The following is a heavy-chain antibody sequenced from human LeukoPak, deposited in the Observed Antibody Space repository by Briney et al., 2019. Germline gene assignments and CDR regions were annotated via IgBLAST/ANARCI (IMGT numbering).Heavy chain of an antibody. D-gene: IGHD1-26*01. CDR3: AREYSGRGSGTFDY. J-gene: IGHJ4*02. CDR2: ISAYNGST. CDR1: GYTFTSYG. Sequence: GASVKVSCKASGYTFTSYGISWVRQAPGQGLEWMGWISAYNGSTNYAQKLQGRVTMTTDTSTSTAYMELRSLRSDDTAVYYCAREYSGRGSGTFDYWGQGTLVTVSS. V-gene: IGHV1-18*01.